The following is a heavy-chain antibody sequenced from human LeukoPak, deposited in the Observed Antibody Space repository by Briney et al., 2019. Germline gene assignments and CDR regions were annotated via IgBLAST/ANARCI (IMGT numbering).Heavy chain of an antibody. J-gene: IGHJ4*02. V-gene: IGHV3-74*01. CDR2: VNSDGSWT. Sequence: PGGSLRLSCAASGNYWMHWVRQAPGKGLVWVSHVNSDGSWTSHADSVKGRFSISRDNTKGSLFLQLNSLRAEDTAVYYCARDLGYCTNGVCHTRFDYWGQGTLVAVSS. CDR3: ARDLGYCTNGVCHTRFDY. D-gene: IGHD2-8*01. CDR1: GNYW.